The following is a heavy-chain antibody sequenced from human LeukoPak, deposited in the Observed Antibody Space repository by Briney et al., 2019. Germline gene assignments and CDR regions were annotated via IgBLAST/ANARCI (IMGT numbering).Heavy chain of an antibody. V-gene: IGHV3-30*02. CDR3: TKYLQSGPNYYYFYMDV. CDR2: IRYDGSNK. Sequence: GGSLRLSCAASGFTFSSYGMHWVRQAPGKGLEWVAFIRYDGSNKYYADSVKGRFTISRDDSKNTAYLQMNSLKTEDTAVYYCTKYLQSGPNYYYFYMDVWGKGTTVTVSS. J-gene: IGHJ6*03. D-gene: IGHD4-11*01. CDR1: GFTFSSYG.